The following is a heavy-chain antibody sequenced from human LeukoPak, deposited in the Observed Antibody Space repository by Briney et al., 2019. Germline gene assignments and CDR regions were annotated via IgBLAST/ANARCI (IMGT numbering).Heavy chain of an antibody. CDR2: ISGSGGST. Sequence: GGSLRLSCVASGFTFSDYYMSWVRQAPGKGLEWVSAISGSGGSTYYADSVKGRFTISRDNSKNTLYLQMNSLRAEDTAVYYCAKVSSFPLFDYWGQGTLVTVSS. J-gene: IGHJ4*02. V-gene: IGHV3-23*01. CDR3: AKVSSFPLFDY. D-gene: IGHD1-14*01. CDR1: GFTFSDYY.